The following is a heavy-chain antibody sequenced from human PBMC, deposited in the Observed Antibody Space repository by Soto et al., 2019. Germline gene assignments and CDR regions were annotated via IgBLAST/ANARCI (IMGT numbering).Heavy chain of an antibody. CDR2: VYYSGTT. D-gene: IGHD4-17*01. J-gene: IGHJ4*02. CDR1: GGYVGYKAGY. CDR3: ARTTAVPNTLRSRYFFDY. V-gene: IGHV4-61*08. Sequence: HAATQSPTSSVSGGYVGYKAGYLSWIRQAPGQRLEWIGYVYYSGTTNYNPSLKSRVTISVDLSKNRFSLRLSSVTTADTALYYCARTTAVPNTLRSRYFFDYWGQGTLVNVSS.